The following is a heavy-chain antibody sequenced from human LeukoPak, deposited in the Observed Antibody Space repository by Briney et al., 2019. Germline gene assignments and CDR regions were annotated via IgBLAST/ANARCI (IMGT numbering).Heavy chain of an antibody. CDR1: GDSISSYY. CDR3: ARDYAFDI. V-gene: IGHV4-59*01. Sequence: SETLSLTCTVSGDSISSYYWSWIRQPPGKGLEWIGCIYYSGNTNYNPSLKSRVTISIDTSRNQFSLKLSSVTAADTAVYYCARDYAFDIWGQGTMVTVSS. CDR2: IYYSGNT. J-gene: IGHJ3*02.